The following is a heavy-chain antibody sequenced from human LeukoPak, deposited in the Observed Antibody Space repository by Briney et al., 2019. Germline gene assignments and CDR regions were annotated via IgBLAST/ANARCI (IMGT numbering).Heavy chain of an antibody. CDR3: ARGRSWAFYYYYMDV. CDR2: INPNSGGT. Sequence: WASVKVSCKASGYTFTSYYMHWVRQAPGQGLEWMGWINPNSGGTNYAQKFQGRVTMTRDTSISTAYMELSRLRSDDTAVYYCARGRSWAFYYYYMDVWGKGTTVTISS. V-gene: IGHV1-2*02. J-gene: IGHJ6*03. D-gene: IGHD1-26*01. CDR1: GYTFTSYY.